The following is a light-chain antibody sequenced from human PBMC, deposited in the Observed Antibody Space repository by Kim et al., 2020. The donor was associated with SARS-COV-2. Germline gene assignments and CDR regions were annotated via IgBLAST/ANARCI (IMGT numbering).Light chain of an antibody. V-gene: IGLV2-14*01. Sequence: QSALTQPASVSGSPGQSFTISCTGTSSDVAGYNYVSWYQQHPGKAPKLMIYDVTKRPSGVSNRFSGSKSGNTASLTISGLQAEDEADYYCSSFRSDTTVVFGGGTKVTVL. CDR2: DVT. J-gene: IGLJ2*01. CDR1: SSDVAGYNY. CDR3: SSFRSDTTVV.